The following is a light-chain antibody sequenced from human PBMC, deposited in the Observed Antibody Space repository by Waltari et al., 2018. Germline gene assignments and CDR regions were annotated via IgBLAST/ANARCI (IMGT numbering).Light chain of an antibody. Sequence: EIVLTQSPATLSLSPGARATLSCRASQSVRSYLAWYQQKPGQAPGLLIYDASNRASGIPGRFSGSGSGTDFTLTISSLEPEDFAVYYCQQRSNWPRTFGQGTKVEIK. CDR1: QSVRSY. CDR3: QQRSNWPRT. V-gene: IGKV3-11*01. CDR2: DAS. J-gene: IGKJ1*01.